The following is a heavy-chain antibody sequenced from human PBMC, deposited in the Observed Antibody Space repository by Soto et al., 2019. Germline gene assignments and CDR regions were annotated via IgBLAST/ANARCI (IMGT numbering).Heavy chain of an antibody. J-gene: IGHJ6*02. CDR1: GGSFSGYY. CDR3: ARDSREWLRSYYYSYGMDV. Sequence: KTSETLSLTCAVYGGSFSGYYWSWIRQPPGKGLEWIGEINHSGSTNYNPSLKSRVTISVDASKNQFSLKLSSVTAADTAVYYCARDSREWLRSYYYSYGMDVWGQGTTVTVSS. V-gene: IGHV4-34*01. CDR2: INHSGST. D-gene: IGHD5-12*01.